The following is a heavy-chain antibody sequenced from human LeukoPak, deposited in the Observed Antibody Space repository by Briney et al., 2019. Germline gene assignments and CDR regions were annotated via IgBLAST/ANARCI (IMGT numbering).Heavy chain of an antibody. J-gene: IGHJ6*02. Sequence: GGSLRLSCSASGFPFSSYAMHWVRQAPGKGLEYVSAISDSGGSTYYADSVKGRFTISRDNSKNTLYLQMSSLRAEDTAVYFCVRGYAFGPYGMDVWGQGTTVTVSS. CDR2: ISDSGGST. V-gene: IGHV3-64D*09. CDR1: GFPFSSYA. D-gene: IGHD5-18*01. CDR3: VRGYAFGPYGMDV.